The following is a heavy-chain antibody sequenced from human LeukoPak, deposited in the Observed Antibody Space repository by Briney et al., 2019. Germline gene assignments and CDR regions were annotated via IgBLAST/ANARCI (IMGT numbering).Heavy chain of an antibody. V-gene: IGHV1-24*01. CDR3: ATDSRGHYDYVWGSYRRTGFDY. J-gene: IGHJ4*02. CDR2: FDPEDGET. Sequence: ASVKVSCKVSGYTLTELSMHWVRQAPGKGLEWMGGFDPEDGETIYAQKFQGRVTMTEDTSTDTAYMELSSLRSEDTAVYYCATDSRGHYDYVWGSYRRTGFDYWAREPWSPSPQ. CDR1: GYTLTELS. D-gene: IGHD3-16*02.